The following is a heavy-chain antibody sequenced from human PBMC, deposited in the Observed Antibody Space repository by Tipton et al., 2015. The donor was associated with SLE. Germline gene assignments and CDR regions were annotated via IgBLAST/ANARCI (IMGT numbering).Heavy chain of an antibody. CDR3: ARGAPHCSSTSCVDY. D-gene: IGHD2-2*01. CDR2: IYHSGST. V-gene: IGHV4-34*01. J-gene: IGHJ4*02. CDR1: GGSFSGYY. Sequence: TLSLTCAVYGGSFSGYYWGWIRQPPGKGLEWIGSIYHSGSTYYNPSLKSRVTISVDTSKNQFSLKLSSVTAADTAVYYCARGAPHCSSTSCVDYWGQGTLVTVSS.